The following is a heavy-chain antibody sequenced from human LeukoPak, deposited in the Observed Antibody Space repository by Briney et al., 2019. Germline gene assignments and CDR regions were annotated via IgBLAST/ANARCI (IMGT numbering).Heavy chain of an antibody. J-gene: IGHJ2*01. CDR3: ARGVNSGNYNYWYFDL. CDR1: GLTFSRHW. V-gene: IGHV3-74*01. CDR2: TDRDGKST. D-gene: IGHD1-26*01. Sequence: AGGSLRLSCAASGLTFSRHWMFWVRQAPGKGLVLVSQTDRDGKSTGYADSVKGRFTISRDNAKNTVYLQMNSLRAEDTAVYYCARGVNSGNYNYWYFDLWGRGTLVTVSS.